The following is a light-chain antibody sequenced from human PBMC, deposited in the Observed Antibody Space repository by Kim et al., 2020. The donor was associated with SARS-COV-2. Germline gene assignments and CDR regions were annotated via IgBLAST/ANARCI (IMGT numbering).Light chain of an antibody. Sequence: SYELTQPPSVSVAPGETATLTCEGDNIGSKGVHWYQQRPGQAPILVIYYDSDRPSGIPDRFSGSNSGYTASLTISRVEARDEADYYCQVWDSTADHVLFGGGTQLTVL. CDR2: YDS. J-gene: IGLJ2*01. CDR1: NIGSKG. CDR3: QVWDSTADHVL. V-gene: IGLV3-21*04.